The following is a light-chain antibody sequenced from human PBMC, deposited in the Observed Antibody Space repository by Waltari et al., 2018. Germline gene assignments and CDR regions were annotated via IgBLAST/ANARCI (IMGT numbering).Light chain of an antibody. CDR3: QQCYTIPT. J-gene: IGKJ4*01. CDR1: QNIFRY. V-gene: IGKV1-39*01. CDR2: DAS. Sequence: DIQMTQSPSSLSASVGDRVTITCRAGQNIFRYLNWYQHKPGRAPKPPIYDASSLQRGVPSRFAGSGSGTDFTLTISSLQPEDSATYYCQQCYTIPTFGGGTKVEIK.